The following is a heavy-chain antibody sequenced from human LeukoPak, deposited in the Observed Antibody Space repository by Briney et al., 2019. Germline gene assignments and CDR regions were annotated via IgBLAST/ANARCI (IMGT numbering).Heavy chain of an antibody. CDR2: ISSSSSYI. V-gene: IGHV3-21*01. Sequence: GGSLRLSCAASGFTFSSYSMNWVRQAPGKGLERVSSISSSSSYIYYADSVKGRFTISRDNAKNSLYLQMNSLRAEDTAVYYCARDLHAAPYYYDSSGPLWFDPWGQGTLVTVSS. J-gene: IGHJ5*02. D-gene: IGHD3-22*01. CDR3: ARDLHAAPYYYDSSGPLWFDP. CDR1: GFTFSSYS.